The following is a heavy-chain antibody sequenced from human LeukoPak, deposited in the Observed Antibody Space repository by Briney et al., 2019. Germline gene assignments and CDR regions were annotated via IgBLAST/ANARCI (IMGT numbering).Heavy chain of an antibody. J-gene: IGHJ4*02. CDR3: ARHLYPGYGSTNYDGAFFDY. Sequence: SETLSLTCTVSGGSITGYYWSWIRRPPRKGLEWIGYINYNGNSKYNPSLKSRITMSVDTSRNQFSLKLSSVTAADTAAYFCARHLYPGYGSTNYDGAFFDYWGQGTPVTVSS. D-gene: IGHD4-23*01. V-gene: IGHV4-59*08. CDR2: INYNGNS. CDR1: GGSITGYY.